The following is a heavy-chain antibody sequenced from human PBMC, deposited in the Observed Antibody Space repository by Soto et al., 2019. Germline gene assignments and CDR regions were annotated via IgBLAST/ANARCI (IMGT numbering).Heavy chain of an antibody. V-gene: IGHV1-69*13. CDR2: IIPIFGTA. D-gene: IGHD2-8*01. Sequence: SVKVSCKASGGTFSSSAISWVRQAPGQGLEWMGGIIPIFGTANYAQKFQGRVTITADESTSTAYMELSSLRSEDTAVYYCARNSLRRDIVLMVYAPTAPFDYWGQGTLVTVSS. J-gene: IGHJ4*02. CDR3: ARNSLRRDIVLMVYAPTAPFDY. CDR1: GGTFSSSA.